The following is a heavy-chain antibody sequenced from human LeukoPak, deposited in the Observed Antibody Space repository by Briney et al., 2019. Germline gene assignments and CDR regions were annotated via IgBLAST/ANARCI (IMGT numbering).Heavy chain of an antibody. CDR2: MNPNSGNT. Sequence: ASVKVSCKASGYSFTSHDINWVRQATGQGLEWMGWMNPNSGNTGYAQRFQGRVTMTTDTSITTAYIELSSLRSEDTAVYYCARAGRKYAFDYWGQGTLVTVSS. CDR1: GYSFTSHD. V-gene: IGHV1-8*01. D-gene: IGHD3-10*01. CDR3: ARAGRKYAFDY. J-gene: IGHJ4*02.